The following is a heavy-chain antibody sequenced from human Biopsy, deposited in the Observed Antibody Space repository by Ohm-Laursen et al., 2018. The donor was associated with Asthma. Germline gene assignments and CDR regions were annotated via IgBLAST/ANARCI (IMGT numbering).Heavy chain of an antibody. V-gene: IGHV1-18*01. D-gene: IGHD3-10*01. CDR3: ARAVDYSHYYGIGV. Sequence: VASVKASCKPSGYTFNSAGITWVRQAPGQGLEWMGWISVYNGNTKVAQKLQDRVTMITDTSTSTAYMELRSLRSDDTAVYFCARAVDYSHYYGIGVWGQGTTVTVS. CDR1: GYTFNSAG. J-gene: IGHJ6*02. CDR2: ISVYNGNT.